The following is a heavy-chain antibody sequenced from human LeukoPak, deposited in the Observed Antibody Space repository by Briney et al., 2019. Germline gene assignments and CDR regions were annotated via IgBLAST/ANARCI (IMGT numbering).Heavy chain of an antibody. V-gene: IGHV4-39*01. D-gene: IGHD3-10*01. CDR3: AIRGGSRTS. Sequence: SETLSLTCTVSGGSISSSSYYWGWIRQPPGKGLEWIGSIYYSGSTYYNQSLKSRVTISVDTSKNQFSLKLSSVTAADTAVYYCAIRGGSRTSWGQGTLVTVSS. J-gene: IGHJ5*02. CDR2: IYYSGST. CDR1: GGSISSSSYY.